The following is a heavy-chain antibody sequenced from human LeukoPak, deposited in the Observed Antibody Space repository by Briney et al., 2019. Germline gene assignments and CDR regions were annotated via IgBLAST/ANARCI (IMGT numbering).Heavy chain of an antibody. V-gene: IGHV4-39*01. Sequence: PSETLSLTCTVSGDSISSTSYYWAWIRQPPGKGLEWIGSIYNSGTTYYNPSLKSRVTISVDTSKNQFSLKVSSVTAADTAVYYCASRVYGLGSFNYWGQGTLVTVSS. CDR3: ASRVYGLGSFNY. CDR1: GDSISSTSYY. D-gene: IGHD3-10*01. J-gene: IGHJ4*01. CDR2: IYNSGTT.